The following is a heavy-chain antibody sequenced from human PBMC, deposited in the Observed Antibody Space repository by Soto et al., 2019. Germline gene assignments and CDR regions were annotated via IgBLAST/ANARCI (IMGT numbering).Heavy chain of an antibody. CDR1: DASSSSYY. D-gene: IGHD2-8*01. CDR2: MNDFGRT. Sequence: QVQLQESGPGLVKSSETLSLTCTVSDASSSSYYWSWIRQPPGKGLEWIGYMNDFGRTIYNPSLKSRVTISLDTSKNQFSLKVTSVIAADTAVYYCARSFCRDAVRCNWFDPWGQGTLVTVSS. V-gene: IGHV4-59*01. CDR3: ARSFCRDAVRCNWFDP. J-gene: IGHJ5*02.